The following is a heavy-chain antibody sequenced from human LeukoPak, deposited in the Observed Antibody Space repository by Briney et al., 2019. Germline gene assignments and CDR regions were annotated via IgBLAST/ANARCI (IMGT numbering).Heavy chain of an antibody. Sequence: GDSVTVSCMASGYTFTGQYIHWVRQAPGQGLEWMGWINANSGGTNYVQKFQGRVTMTRDTSISTAYMELSRLTSDDTAVYYCAREGVAAYQYYFDYWGQGTLVTVSS. CDR3: AREGVAAYQYYFDY. D-gene: IGHD2-15*01. V-gene: IGHV1-2*02. J-gene: IGHJ4*02. CDR1: GYTFTGQY. CDR2: INANSGGT.